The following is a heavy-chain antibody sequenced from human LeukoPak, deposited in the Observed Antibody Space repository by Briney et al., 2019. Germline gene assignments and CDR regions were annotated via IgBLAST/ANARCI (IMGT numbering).Heavy chain of an antibody. CDR3: ARASPMDV. CDR2: IYTSGST. V-gene: IGHV4-61*02. CDR1: GGSISSGSYY. J-gene: IGHJ6*03. Sequence: PSQTLSLTCTVAGGSISSGSYYWSWIRQPAGKGLEWIGRIYTSGSTNYNPSLMSRVTISVDTSKNQFSLKLSSVTAADTAVYYCARASPMDVWGKGTTVTVSS.